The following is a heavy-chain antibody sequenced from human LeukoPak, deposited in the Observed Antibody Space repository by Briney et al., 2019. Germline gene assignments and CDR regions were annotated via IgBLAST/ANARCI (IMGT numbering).Heavy chain of an antibody. D-gene: IGHD3-22*01. J-gene: IGHJ4*02. V-gene: IGHV4-30-2*01. Sequence: PSETLSLTCAVSGGSISSGGYSWSWIRQPPGQGLEWIGYIYHSGSTYYNPSLKSRVTISVDRSKNQFSLKLSSVTAADTAVYYCARAYYYDSSGRYYFDYWGQGTLVTVSS. CDR3: ARAYYYDSSGRYYFDY. CDR1: GGSISSGGYS. CDR2: IYHSGST.